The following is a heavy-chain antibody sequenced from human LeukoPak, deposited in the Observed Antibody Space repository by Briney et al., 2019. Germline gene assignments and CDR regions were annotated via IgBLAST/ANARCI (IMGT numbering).Heavy chain of an antibody. CDR3: ARYSVVVVPAAITSNYYYYYYMDV. CDR1: GGSISSGGYY. D-gene: IGHD2-2*02. Sequence: PSQTLSLTCTVSGGSISSGGYYWSWIRQPPGKGLEWIGYIHYSGSTYYNPSLKSRVTISVDTSKNQFSLKLSSVTAADTAVYYCARYSVVVVPAAITSNYYYYYYMDVWGKGTTVTVSS. J-gene: IGHJ6*03. V-gene: IGHV4-30-4*08. CDR2: IHYSGST.